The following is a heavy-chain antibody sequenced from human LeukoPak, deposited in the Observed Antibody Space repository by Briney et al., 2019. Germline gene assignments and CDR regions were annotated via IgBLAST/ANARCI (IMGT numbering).Heavy chain of an antibody. CDR2: IIPILGIA. J-gene: IGHJ4*02. D-gene: IGHD4-11*01. V-gene: IGHV1-69*04. CDR1: GGTFSSYA. CDR3: ARDMGYSNREMDY. Sequence: ASVKVSCKASGGTFSSYAISWVRQAPGQGLEWMGRIIPILGIANYAQKFQGRVTITADKSTSTAYMELSSLRSEDTAVYYCARDMGYSNREMDYWGQGTLVTVSS.